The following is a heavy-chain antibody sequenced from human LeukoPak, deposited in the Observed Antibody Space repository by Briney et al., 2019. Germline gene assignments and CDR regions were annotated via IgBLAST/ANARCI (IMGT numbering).Heavy chain of an antibody. CDR2: ISYSSRTI. CDR3: ARDSKRRIPYYMDV. J-gene: IGHJ6*03. CDR1: GFTFSSYS. V-gene: IGHV3-48*01. Sequence: PGESLRLSCAASGFTFSSYSMNWVRQAPGKGLDWVSYISYSSRTIYYADSVKGRFTISRDNAKNSLYLQMNSLRAEDTAVYYCARDSKRRIPYYMDVWGKGTTVTVSS.